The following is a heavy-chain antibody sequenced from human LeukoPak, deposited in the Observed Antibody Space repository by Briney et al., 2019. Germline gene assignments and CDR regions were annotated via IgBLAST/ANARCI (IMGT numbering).Heavy chain of an antibody. D-gene: IGHD3-9*01. J-gene: IGHJ4*02. CDR3: ARVRPGYYAYFDY. CDR1: EFTFSSYW. CDR2: IKQDGGQI. V-gene: IGHV3-7*01. Sequence: PGGSLRLSCAASEFTFSSYWMSWVRQAPGKGLEWVANIKQDGGQIYYLESVKGRFTVSRDNAKNSLYLQMNSLRAEDTAVYYCARVRPGYYAYFDYWGQGTLVTVSS.